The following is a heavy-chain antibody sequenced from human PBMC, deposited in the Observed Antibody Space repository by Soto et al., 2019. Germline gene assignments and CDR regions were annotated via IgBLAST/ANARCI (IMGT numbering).Heavy chain of an antibody. J-gene: IGHJ4*02. CDR1: GFTFSDYY. CDR2: ISSSSSYT. V-gene: IGHV3-11*06. Sequence: GGSLRLSCAASGFTFSDYYMSWIRQAPGKGLEWVSYISSSSSYTNYADSVKGRFTISRDNAKNSLYLQMNSLRAEDTAVYYCARAITGIAAPHTYWGQGTLVTVSS. D-gene: IGHD6-13*01. CDR3: ARAITGIAAPHTY.